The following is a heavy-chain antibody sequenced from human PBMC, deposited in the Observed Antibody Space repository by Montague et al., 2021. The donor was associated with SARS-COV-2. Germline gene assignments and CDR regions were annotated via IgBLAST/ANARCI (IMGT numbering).Heavy chain of an antibody. CDR3: ASKESGRSALAY. J-gene: IGHJ4*02. Sequence: SETLSLTCVVSGDSISNDNWCTWVRLPPGKVLEWVGEMYHTGSTKYKPSLERRVIMSVHKTYNQFSLRLTSVTAANTAIYYGASKESGRSALAYWGQGTLVTVSS. CDR2: MYHTGST. D-gene: IGHD1-26*01. CDR1: GDSISNDNW. V-gene: IGHV4-4*02.